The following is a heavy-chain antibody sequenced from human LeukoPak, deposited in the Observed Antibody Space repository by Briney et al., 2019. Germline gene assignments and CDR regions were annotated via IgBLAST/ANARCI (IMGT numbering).Heavy chain of an antibody. Sequence: PGGSLRLSCAAPGFTVSSNYMTWVRQAPGKGLEWVSIIYSGGSTSYADSVKGRFTISRDNSKNTLYLQMNSLRAEDTAVYYCARDVVGATYFDWGQGTLVTVSS. D-gene: IGHD1-26*01. CDR2: IYSGGST. J-gene: IGHJ4*02. CDR3: ARDVVGATYFD. V-gene: IGHV3-53*01. CDR1: GFTVSSNY.